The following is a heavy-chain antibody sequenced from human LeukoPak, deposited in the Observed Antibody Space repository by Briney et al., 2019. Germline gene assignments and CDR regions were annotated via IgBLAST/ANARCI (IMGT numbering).Heavy chain of an antibody. D-gene: IGHD4-17*01. CDR3: ARSRADYGDYPSFDY. J-gene: IGHJ4*02. Sequence: PSETLSLTCTVSGGSISSYYWSWIRQPPGKGLEWIGYIYYSGSTNYNPSLTSRVTISVDTSKNQFSLKLSSVTAADTAVYYCARSRADYGDYPSFDYWGQGTLVTVSS. CDR2: IYYSGST. V-gene: IGHV4-59*01. CDR1: GGSISSYY.